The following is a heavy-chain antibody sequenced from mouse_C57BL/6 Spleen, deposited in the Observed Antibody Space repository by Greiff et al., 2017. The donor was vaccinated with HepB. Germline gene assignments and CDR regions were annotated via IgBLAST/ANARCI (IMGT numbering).Heavy chain of an antibody. Sequence: DVKLQESGPGLVKPSQSLSLTCSVTGYSITSGYYWNWIRQFPGNKLEWMGYISYDGSNNYNPSLKNRISITRDTSKNQFFLKLNSVTTEDTATYYCARDDYDGYYVWFAYWGQGTLVTVSA. CDR3: ARDDYDGYYVWFAY. J-gene: IGHJ3*01. CDR2: ISYDGSN. CDR1: GYSITSGYY. D-gene: IGHD2-3*01. V-gene: IGHV3-6*01.